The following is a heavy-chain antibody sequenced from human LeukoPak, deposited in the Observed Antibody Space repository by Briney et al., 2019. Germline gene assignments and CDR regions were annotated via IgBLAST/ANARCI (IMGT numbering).Heavy chain of an antibody. CDR2: ISSSSSYI. Sequence: PGGSLRLSCAASGFTFSSYSMNWVRQAPGKGLEWVSSISSSSSYIYYADSVKGRFTISRDNAKNSLYLQMNSLRAEDTAAYYCAREALVVVPAAKSTFQHWGQGTLVAVSS. CDR3: AREALVVVPAAKSTFQH. CDR1: GFTFSSYS. V-gene: IGHV3-21*01. J-gene: IGHJ1*01. D-gene: IGHD2-2*01.